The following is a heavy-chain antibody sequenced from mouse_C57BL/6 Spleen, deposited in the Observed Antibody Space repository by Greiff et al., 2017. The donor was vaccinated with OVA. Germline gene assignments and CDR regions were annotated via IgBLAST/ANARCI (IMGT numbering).Heavy chain of an antibody. D-gene: IGHD2-14*01. CDR1: GYTFTSYW. V-gene: IGHV1-55*01. J-gene: IGHJ1*03. CDR2: IYPGSGST. CDR3: AATPHDRNYGYFDV. Sequence: QVQLQQPGAELVTPGASVKMSCKASGYTFTSYWITWVKQRPGQGLEWIGDIYPGSGSTNYNEKFKSKATLTVDTSSSTAYMQLSSLTSEDSAVYYCAATPHDRNYGYFDVWGTGTTVTVSS.